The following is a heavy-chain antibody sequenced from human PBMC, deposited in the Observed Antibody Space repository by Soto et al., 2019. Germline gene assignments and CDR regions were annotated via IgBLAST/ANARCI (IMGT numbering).Heavy chain of an antibody. CDR2: ISWNSGSI. J-gene: IGHJ4*02. CDR1: GFTFDDYA. CDR3: AKDPGYYFDY. V-gene: IGHV3-9*01. Sequence: GGSLRLSCAASGFTFDDYAMHWVRQAPGKGLEWVSGISWNSGSIGYADSVKGRFTISRDNAKNSLYLQMNSLRAEDTALYYCAKDPGYYFDYWGQGILVTVSS.